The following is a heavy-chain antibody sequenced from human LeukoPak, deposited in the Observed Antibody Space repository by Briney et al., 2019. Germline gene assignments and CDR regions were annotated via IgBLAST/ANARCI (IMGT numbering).Heavy chain of an antibody. V-gene: IGHV3-21*01. D-gene: IGHD4-23*01. CDR2: IDSNSHYM. J-gene: IGHJ4*02. CDR1: GFTFSTYS. CDR3: ASDPTVASSY. Sequence: GGSLRLSCAASGFTFSTYSMNWVRQAPGKGLEWVSSIDSNSHYMYYADSLQGRFTISRDNAKNSLYLQMNSLRAEDTAVYYCASDPTVASSYWGQGTPVTVSS.